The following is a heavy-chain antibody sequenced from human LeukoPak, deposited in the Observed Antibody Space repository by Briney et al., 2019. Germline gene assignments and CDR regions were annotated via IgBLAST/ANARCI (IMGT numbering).Heavy chain of an antibody. CDR1: GFTFSSYA. J-gene: IGHJ4*02. D-gene: IGHD3-3*01. CDR2: IYSGGST. CDR3: ASSYDFWSGYYLDY. Sequence: GRSLRLSCAASGFTFSSYAMHWVRQAPGKGLEWASVIYSGGSTYYADSVKGRFTISRDNSKNTLYLQMNSLRAEDTAVYYCASSYDFWSGYYLDYWGQGTLVTVSS. V-gene: IGHV3-53*01.